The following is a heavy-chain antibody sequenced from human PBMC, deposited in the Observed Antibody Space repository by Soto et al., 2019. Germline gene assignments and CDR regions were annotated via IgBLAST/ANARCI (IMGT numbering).Heavy chain of an antibody. J-gene: IGHJ4*02. V-gene: IGHV1-18*01. D-gene: IGHD3-10*01. CDR1: GYTFTSYG. CDR3: ARELVGITMVRGVPALDY. CDR2: ISAYNGNT. Sequence: VKVSCKASGYTFTSYGISWVRQAPGQGLEWMGWISAYNGNTNYAQKLQGRVTMTTDTSTSTAYMELRSLRSDDTAVHYCARELVGITMVRGVPALDYWGQGTLVTVSS.